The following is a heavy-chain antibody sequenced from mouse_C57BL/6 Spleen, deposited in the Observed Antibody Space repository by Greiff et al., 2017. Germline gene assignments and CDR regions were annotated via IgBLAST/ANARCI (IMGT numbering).Heavy chain of an antibody. CDR3: ARSDGYYSYFDY. Sequence: EVQLQQSGPELVKPGASVKISCKASGYTFTDYYMNWVKQSHGKSLEWIGDINPNNGGTSYNQKFKGKATLTVDKSSSTAYMELRSLTSEDSAVYYCARSDGYYSYFDYWGQGTTLTVSS. V-gene: IGHV1-26*01. D-gene: IGHD2-3*01. CDR1: GYTFTDYY. J-gene: IGHJ2*01. CDR2: INPNNGGT.